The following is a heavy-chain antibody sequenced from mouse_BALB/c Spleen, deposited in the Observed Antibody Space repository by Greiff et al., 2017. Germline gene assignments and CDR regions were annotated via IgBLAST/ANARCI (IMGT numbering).Heavy chain of an antibody. Sequence: EVMLVESGGGLVQPGGSLKLSCAASGFTFSSYTMSWVRQTPEKRLEWVAYISNGGGSTYYPDTVKGRFTISRDNAKNTLYLQMSSLKSEDTAMYYCARQGLLDVWGAGTTVTVSS. V-gene: IGHV5-12-2*01. CDR3: ARQGLLDV. CDR1: GFTFSSYT. CDR2: ISNGGGST. J-gene: IGHJ1*01.